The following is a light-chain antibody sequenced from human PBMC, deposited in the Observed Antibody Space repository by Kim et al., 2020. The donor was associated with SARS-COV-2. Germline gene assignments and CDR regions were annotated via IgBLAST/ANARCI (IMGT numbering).Light chain of an antibody. Sequence: EIVMTQSPATLSVSPGERATLSCRASQSLGINLAWYQQRPGQAATLLIYGASSRTTGIAARFSGSRSATEFTLTISSLQAEDFAAYYCRQYNRLPPNTFAQGTKLEI. CDR2: GAS. CDR3: RQYNRLPPNT. V-gene: IGKV3-15*01. J-gene: IGKJ2*01. CDR1: QSLGIN.